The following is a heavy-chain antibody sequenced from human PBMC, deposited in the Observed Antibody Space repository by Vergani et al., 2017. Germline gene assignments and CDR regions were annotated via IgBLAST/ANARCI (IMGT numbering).Heavy chain of an antibody. D-gene: IGHD2-2*01. CDR1: GFIFGDYG. V-gene: IGHV3-30*18. J-gene: IGHJ4*02. Sequence: QVQLVESGGGVVQPGRSLRLSCAASGFIFGDYGMHWVRQAPGKGLEWVAVISYDGNNEYYADSVKGRFTISRDNSKNTLYLQMNSLRAEDTAVYYCAKTGDCSSTSCSDYWGQGTLVTVSS. CDR2: ISYDGNNE. CDR3: AKTGDCSSTSCSDY.